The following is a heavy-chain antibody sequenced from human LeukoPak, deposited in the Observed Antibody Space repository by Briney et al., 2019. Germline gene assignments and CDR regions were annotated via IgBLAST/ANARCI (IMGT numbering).Heavy chain of an antibody. Sequence: GGSLRLSCAASGFTFSSYAMHWVRQAPGKGLEWVAVISYDGSNKYYADSVKGRFTISRDNSKNTLYLQMNSLRAEDTAVYYCASLGDYDSSLFDPWGQGTLVTVSS. CDR2: ISYDGSNK. CDR1: GFTFSSYA. J-gene: IGHJ5*02. D-gene: IGHD3-22*01. V-gene: IGHV3-30-3*01. CDR3: ASLGDYDSSLFDP.